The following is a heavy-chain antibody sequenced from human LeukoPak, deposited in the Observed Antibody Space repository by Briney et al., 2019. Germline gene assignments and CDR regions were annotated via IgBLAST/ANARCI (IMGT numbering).Heavy chain of an antibody. D-gene: IGHD2-2*01. Sequence: SVKVSCKASGYTFTSYGISWVRRAPGQGREWMGGIIPIFGTANYAQKFQGRVTITADESTSTAYMELSSLRSEDTAVYYCARTKDIVVVPAALSYYFDYWGQGTLVTVSS. CDR2: IIPIFGTA. J-gene: IGHJ4*02. V-gene: IGHV1-69*13. CDR1: GYTFTSYG. CDR3: ARTKDIVVVPAALSYYFDY.